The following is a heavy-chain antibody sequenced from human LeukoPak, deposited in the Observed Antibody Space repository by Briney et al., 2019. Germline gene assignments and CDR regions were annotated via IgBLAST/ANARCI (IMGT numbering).Heavy chain of an antibody. D-gene: IGHD5-18*01. CDR3: VKHARGFSFGTYYFDY. CDR2: ISDSGGST. CDR1: GFTFTSYA. V-gene: IGHV3-23*01. Sequence: GGSLRLSCAASGFTFTSYAMSWVRQAPGKGLEWVSAISDSGGSTYYADSVKGRFTISRDNSKNTLYLQMSSLKPEDTAVYYCVKHARGFSFGTYYFDYWGQGTLVTVSS. J-gene: IGHJ4*02.